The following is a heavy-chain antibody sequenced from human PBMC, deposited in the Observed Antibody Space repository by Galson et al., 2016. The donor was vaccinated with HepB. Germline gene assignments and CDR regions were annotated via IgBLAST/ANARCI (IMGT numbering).Heavy chain of an antibody. V-gene: IGHV3-23*01. CDR1: GFTFSDYG. Sequence: SLRLSCAASGFTFSDYGMAWVRRAPGRGLEWVATMAGVGGNTHYPDSVKGRFTISRDNSKNTLSLQMNSLRAEDTALYYCARDVGGIMFDYWGQGTLVTVSS. D-gene: IGHD3-16*02. CDR2: MAGVGGNT. J-gene: IGHJ4*02. CDR3: ARDVGGIMFDY.